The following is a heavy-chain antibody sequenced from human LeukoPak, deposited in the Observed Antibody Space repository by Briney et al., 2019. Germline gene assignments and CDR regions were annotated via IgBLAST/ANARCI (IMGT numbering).Heavy chain of an antibody. Sequence: GGSLRLSCAASGFTFSSYAMSWVRQAPGKGLEWVSAISGSGGSTYYADSVKGRFTISIDNSKNTLDLQMNSRRAEDTAVYYCAKLDRRPRYYYDSSGYYLMGAFDIWGQGTMVTVSS. D-gene: IGHD3-22*01. J-gene: IGHJ3*02. CDR3: AKLDRRPRYYYDSSGYYLMGAFDI. CDR2: ISGSGGST. CDR1: GFTFSSYA. V-gene: IGHV3-23*01.